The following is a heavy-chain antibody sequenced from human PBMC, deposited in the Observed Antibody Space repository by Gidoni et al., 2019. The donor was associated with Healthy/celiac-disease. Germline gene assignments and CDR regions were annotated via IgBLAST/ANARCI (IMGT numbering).Heavy chain of an antibody. CDR3: ASRPVGGAFDI. J-gene: IGHJ3*02. D-gene: IGHD1-26*01. CDR2: IYTSGST. Sequence: QVQLQESGPGLVKPSPTLSLTCPVSGGSIRSGSYYWSWIRQPAGKGLEWIGRIYTSGSTNYNPSLKSRVTISVDTSKNQFSLKLSSVTAADTAVYYCASRPVGGAFDIWGQGTMVTVSS. CDR1: GGSIRSGSYY. V-gene: IGHV4-61*02.